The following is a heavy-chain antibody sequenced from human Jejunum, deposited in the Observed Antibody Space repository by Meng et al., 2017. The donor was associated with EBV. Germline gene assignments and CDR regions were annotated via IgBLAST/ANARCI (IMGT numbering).Heavy chain of an antibody. V-gene: IGHV4-61*01. D-gene: IGHD3-22*01. CDR1: GGSVSTASYY. CDR3: ARVVDYYERSGYPDF. Sequence: QVHVQESGPGLVKPSEPLSLTCTVSGGSVSTASYYWSWIRQSPGKGLEWIGYIYYSGNTNYNPSLKSRATITVDTSKNQFSLKLSSVTAADTAVYYCARVVDYYERSGYPDFWGQGTLVTVSS. J-gene: IGHJ4*02. CDR2: IYYSGNT.